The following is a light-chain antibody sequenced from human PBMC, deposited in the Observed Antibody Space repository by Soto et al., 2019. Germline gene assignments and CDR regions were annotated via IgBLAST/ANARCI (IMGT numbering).Light chain of an antibody. CDR1: QSVSSY. V-gene: IGKV3-15*01. CDR3: QQYERFAT. Sequence: EIVLRQSPGTLSLYPGERATLSCRASQSVSSYLAWYQQKPGQAPRLLIYGASTRATGIPARFSGSGSGTEFTLTISSLQPDDFATYYCQQYERFATFGQGTKVDIK. CDR2: GAS. J-gene: IGKJ1*01.